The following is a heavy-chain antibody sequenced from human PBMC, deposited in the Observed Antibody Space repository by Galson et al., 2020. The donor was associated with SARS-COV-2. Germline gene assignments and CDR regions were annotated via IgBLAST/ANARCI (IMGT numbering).Heavy chain of an antibody. CDR3: ARHLGRFDGFDI. CDR2: IDPHDSYT. V-gene: IGHV5-10-1*01. J-gene: IGHJ3*02. CDR1: EYNFRAYW. D-gene: IGHD3-16*01. Sequence: GESLKISCKGSEYNFRAYWITWVRQMPGKGLEWMGRIDPHDSYTNYSPSLEGHVTISTDESVTTAFLHLSSLKASDTAMYFCARHLGRFDGFDIWGQGTMVTVSS.